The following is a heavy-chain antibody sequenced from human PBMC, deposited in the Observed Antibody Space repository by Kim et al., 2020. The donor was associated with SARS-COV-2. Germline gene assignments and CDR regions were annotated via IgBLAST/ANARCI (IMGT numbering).Heavy chain of an antibody. J-gene: IGHJ4*02. CDR3: ASRGSRVGDYYFDY. CDR1: GFTFSSYG. Sequence: GGSLRLSCAASGFTFSSYGMHWVRQAPGKGLEWVAVIWYDGSNKYYADSVKGRFTISRDNSKNTLYLQMNSLRAEDTAVYYCASRGSRVGDYYFDYWGQGTLVTVSS. V-gene: IGHV3-33*01. D-gene: IGHD6-25*01. CDR2: IWYDGSNK.